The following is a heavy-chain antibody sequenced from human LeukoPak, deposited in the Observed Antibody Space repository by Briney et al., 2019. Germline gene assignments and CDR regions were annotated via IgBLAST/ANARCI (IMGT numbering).Heavy chain of an antibody. CDR3: ARVSARSYESDLLKGFFVDY. D-gene: IGHD3-22*01. V-gene: IGHV3-21*01. CDR2: INSQSTYI. CDR1: GFTFSSYN. Sequence: GGSLRLSCATSGFTFSSYNMHWVRQAPRKGLEWVSSINSQSTYIYYADSVKGRFIISRDNAENSLSLQMNSLRAEDTGVYYCARVSARSYESDLLKGFFVDYWGQGALVTVSS. J-gene: IGHJ4*02.